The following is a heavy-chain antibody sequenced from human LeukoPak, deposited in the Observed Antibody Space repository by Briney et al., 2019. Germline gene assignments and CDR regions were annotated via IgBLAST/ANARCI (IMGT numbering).Heavy chain of an antibody. CDR3: ARDEAVPAATDGAYNWFDP. Sequence: PSETLSLTCTVSGGSISSYYWSWIRQPAGKGLEWIGRIYTSGGTNYNPSLKSLVTMSVDTSKNQFSLKLSSVTAADTAVYYSARDEAVPAATDGAYNWFDPWGQGTLVTVSS. CDR1: GGSISSYY. V-gene: IGHV4-4*07. D-gene: IGHD2-2*01. J-gene: IGHJ5*02. CDR2: IYTSGGT.